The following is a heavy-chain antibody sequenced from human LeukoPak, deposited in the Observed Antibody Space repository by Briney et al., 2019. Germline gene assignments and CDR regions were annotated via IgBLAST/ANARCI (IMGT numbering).Heavy chain of an antibody. D-gene: IGHD6-13*01. V-gene: IGHV4-59*01. CDR1: GGSISSYY. Sequence: SETLSLTCTVSGGSISSYYWSWIRQPPGEGLEWIGYIYYSGSTNYNPSLKSRVTISVDTSKNQFSLKLSSVTAADTAVYYCARGSSSWYENWFDPWGQGTLVTVSS. J-gene: IGHJ5*02. CDR2: IYYSGST. CDR3: ARGSSSWYENWFDP.